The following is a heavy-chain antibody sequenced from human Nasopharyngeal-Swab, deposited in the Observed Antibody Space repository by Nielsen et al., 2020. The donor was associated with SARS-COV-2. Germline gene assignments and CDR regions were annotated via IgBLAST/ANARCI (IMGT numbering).Heavy chain of an antibody. Sequence: WIRQPPGKGLEWIGSIYYSGSTYYNPSLKSRVTISVDTSKNQFSLKLSSVTAADTAVYYCAREGVGKHGYYYDSSGQYNWFDPWGQGTLVTVSS. D-gene: IGHD3-22*01. J-gene: IGHJ5*02. CDR3: AREGVGKHGYYYDSSGQYNWFDP. CDR2: IYYSGST. V-gene: IGHV4-39*07.